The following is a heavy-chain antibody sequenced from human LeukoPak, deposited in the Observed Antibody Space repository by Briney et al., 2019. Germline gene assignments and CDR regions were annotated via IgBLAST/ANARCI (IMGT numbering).Heavy chain of an antibody. V-gene: IGHV4-4*09. J-gene: IGHJ6*03. Sequence: PSETLSLTCTVSGGSISSYYWSWIRQPPGKGLEWVGYIYTSGSTNYNPSLKSRVTISVDTSKNQFSLKLSSVTAADTAVYYCATGYNWNYRYYYMDVWGKGTTVTVSS. D-gene: IGHD1-20*01. CDR2: IYTSGST. CDR3: ATGYNWNYRYYYMDV. CDR1: GGSISSYY.